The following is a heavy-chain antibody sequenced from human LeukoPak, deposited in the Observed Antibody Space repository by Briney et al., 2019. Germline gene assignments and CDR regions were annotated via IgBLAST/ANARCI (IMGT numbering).Heavy chain of an antibody. CDR1: GGSISSSSYY. CDR2: IYYSGST. V-gene: IGHV4-39*01. J-gene: IGHJ5*02. Sequence: SVTLSLTCTVSGGSISSSSYYWGWIRQPPGKGLEWIGSIYYSGSTYYNPSLKSRVTMSVDTSKNQFSLKLSSVTAADTAVYYCARHGYCSGGSCYSGWFDPWGQGSLVTVSS. CDR3: ARHGYCSGGSCYSGWFDP. D-gene: IGHD2-15*01.